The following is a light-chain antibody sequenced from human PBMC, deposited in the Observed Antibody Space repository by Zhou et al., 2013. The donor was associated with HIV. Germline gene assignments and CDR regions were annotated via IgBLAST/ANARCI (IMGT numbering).Light chain of an antibody. CDR1: SSNIGAGYD. Sequence: QSVLTQPPSVSGAPGQRVTISCTGSSSNIGAGYDVHWYQQLPGTAPKLLIYGNSNRPSGVPDRFSGSKSGTSASLAITGLQAEDEADYYCQSYDSSLSEFGGVFGGGTKLTVL. V-gene: IGLV1-40*01. CDR2: GNS. CDR3: QSYDSSLSEFGGV. J-gene: IGLJ2*01.